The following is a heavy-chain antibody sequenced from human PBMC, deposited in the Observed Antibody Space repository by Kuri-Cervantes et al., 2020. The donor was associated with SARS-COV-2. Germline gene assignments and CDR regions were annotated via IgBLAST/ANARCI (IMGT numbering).Heavy chain of an antibody. CDR3: AEHVYYYDSSGYRLGAFDI. CDR1: GGSFSGYY. CDR2: INHSGST. V-gene: IGHV4-34*01. Sequence: SQTLSLTCAVYGGSFSGYYWSWIRQPPGKGLERIGEINHSGSTNYNPSLKSRVTISVDTSKNQFSLKLSSVTAADTAVYYCAEHVYYYDSSGYRLGAFDIWGQGTMVTVSS. J-gene: IGHJ3*02. D-gene: IGHD3-22*01.